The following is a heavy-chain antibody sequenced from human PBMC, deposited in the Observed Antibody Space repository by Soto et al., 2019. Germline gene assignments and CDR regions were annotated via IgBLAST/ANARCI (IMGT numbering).Heavy chain of an antibody. V-gene: IGHV3-21*01. Sequence: GSLRLSCAASGFTFSTYTMNWVRQAPGKGLEWVSSISRSSSYIYYADSVKGRFTISRDNAKNSLDLQMNSLRAEDTAVYYCARDSGGRTTFIYWGQGTQVTVS. J-gene: IGHJ4*02. D-gene: IGHD3-10*01. CDR2: ISRSSSYI. CDR3: ARDSGGRTTFIY. CDR1: GFTFSTYT.